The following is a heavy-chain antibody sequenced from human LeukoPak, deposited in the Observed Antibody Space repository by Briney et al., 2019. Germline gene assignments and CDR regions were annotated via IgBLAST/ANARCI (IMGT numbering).Heavy chain of an antibody. Sequence: ASVKVSCKTSGYTYISYGITWIRQAPGQGLEWMGWISGYTGDTKYAEDLEDRVAMTTDKSTSTAYMELRSLRSEDTAVYYCAREEYTGYGHLSPAYYDYWGQGTLVTVSS. J-gene: IGHJ4*02. CDR3: AREEYTGYGHLSPAYYDY. D-gene: IGHD7-27*01. CDR1: GYTYISYG. V-gene: IGHV1-18*01. CDR2: ISGYTGDT.